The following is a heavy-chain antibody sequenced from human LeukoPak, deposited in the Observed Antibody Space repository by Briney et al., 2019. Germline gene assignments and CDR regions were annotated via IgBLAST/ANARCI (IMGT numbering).Heavy chain of an antibody. D-gene: IGHD1-26*01. CDR1: GFTFSGYW. V-gene: IGHV3-7*03. CDR2: IQQDGSEK. Sequence: GGSLRLSCVASGFTFSGYWMNWVRQAPGKGLKWVANIQQDGSEKYYVDSVKGRFTISRDNAENSLYLQMNSLRAEDTALYYCARDIPGSYNGFDIWGQGTMVTVSS. J-gene: IGHJ3*02. CDR3: ARDIPGSYNGFDI.